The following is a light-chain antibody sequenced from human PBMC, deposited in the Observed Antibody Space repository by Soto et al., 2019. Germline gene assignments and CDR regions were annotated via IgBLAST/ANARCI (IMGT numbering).Light chain of an antibody. V-gene: IGKV1-9*01. J-gene: IGKJ4*01. CDR3: QQLNSYPQT. CDR1: QGITSD. CDR2: AAS. Sequence: DIQLTQSPSFLSASVGDRVTITCRASQGITSDLAWYQQEPGKAPKLLIYAASTLQSGVPSRFSGSGSGTEFTLTSSSLQPADFATYYCQQLNSYPQTFGGGTKVEIK.